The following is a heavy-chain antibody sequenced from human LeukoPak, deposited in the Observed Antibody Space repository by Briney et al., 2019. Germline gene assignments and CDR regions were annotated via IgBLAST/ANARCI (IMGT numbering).Heavy chain of an antibody. J-gene: IGHJ4*02. CDR3: ARDWSAHYFDY. Sequence: GGSLRLSCIVSGFTFSTYGIDWGRQGPGKGLEWICYISSTIAMYYADCFRGRFTVSRDNASNSVYLQITSLRAEDTAVYYCARDWSAHYFDYWGQGALVTVSS. CDR2: ISSTIAM. V-gene: IGHV3-48*04. CDR1: GFTFSTYG.